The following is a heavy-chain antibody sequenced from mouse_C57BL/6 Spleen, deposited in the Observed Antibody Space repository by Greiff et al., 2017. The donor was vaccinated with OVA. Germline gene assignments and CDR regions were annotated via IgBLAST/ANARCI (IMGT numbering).Heavy chain of an antibody. Sequence: QVQLQQSGAELVRPGSSVKLSCKASGYTFTSYWMHWVKQRPIQGLEWIGNIDPSDSETHYNQKFKDKATLTVDKSSSTAYMQLSSLTSEDSAVYYCARDYYYGSGYWGQGTTLTVSS. CDR1: GYTFTSYW. CDR2: IDPSDSET. V-gene: IGHV1-52*01. D-gene: IGHD1-1*01. J-gene: IGHJ2*01. CDR3: ARDYYYGSGY.